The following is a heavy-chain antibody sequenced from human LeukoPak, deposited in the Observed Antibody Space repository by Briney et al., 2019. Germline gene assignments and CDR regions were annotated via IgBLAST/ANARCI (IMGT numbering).Heavy chain of an antibody. J-gene: IGHJ4*02. V-gene: IGHV3-7*04. D-gene: IGHD3-10*01. Sequence: GGSLRLSCAASGFTFSTYWMGWVRQAPGKGLEWVANIKYDGGEKYYVDSVKGRFTISRDNAKNSLYLQMNSLRAEDMAVYYCARPSYNSGSYFDYWGQGILVTVSP. CDR1: GFTFSTYW. CDR2: IKYDGGEK. CDR3: ARPSYNSGSYFDY.